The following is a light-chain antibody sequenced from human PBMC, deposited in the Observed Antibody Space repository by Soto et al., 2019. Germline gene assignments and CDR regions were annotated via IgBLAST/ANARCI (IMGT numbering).Light chain of an antibody. CDR3: QQVKSYPRT. J-gene: IGKJ4*01. CDR2: AAS. CDR1: QDIQNA. V-gene: IGKV1-17*01. Sequence: DIQMTQSPSSLSASAGDRVPITCRASQDIQNALGWYQQKPGKAPKRLIYAASSLQSGVPSRFSGRKVGTQFILTIDSLQPEDFATYYCQQVKSYPRTFGGGTKVDIK.